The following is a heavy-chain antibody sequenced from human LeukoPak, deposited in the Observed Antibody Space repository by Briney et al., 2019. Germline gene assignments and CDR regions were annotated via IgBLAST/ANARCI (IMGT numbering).Heavy chain of an antibody. D-gene: IGHD3-22*01. V-gene: IGHV3-33*01. CDR1: GFTFSSYG. Sequence: GGSLRLSCAASGFTFSSYGMHWVRQAPGKGLEWVAVIWYDGSNKYYADSVKGRFTISRDNSKNTLYLQMNSLRAEDTAVYYCARGYYDSSGYYNYWGQGTLVIVPS. CDR3: ARGYYDSSGYYNY. J-gene: IGHJ4*02. CDR2: IWYDGSNK.